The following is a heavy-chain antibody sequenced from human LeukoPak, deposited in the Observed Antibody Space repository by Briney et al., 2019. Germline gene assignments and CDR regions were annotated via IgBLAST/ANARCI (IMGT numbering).Heavy chain of an antibody. CDR1: GGSISSYY. V-gene: IGHV4-59*01. D-gene: IGHD4-17*01. Sequence: SETLSLTCTVSGGSISSYYWSWIRQPPGKGLECIGYIYYTGSTNYNPSLKSRVTVSVDTSKNQFSLKLSSVTAADTAVYYCARMTTVTTGIDYWGQGTLVTVSS. J-gene: IGHJ4*02. CDR3: ARMTTVTTGIDY. CDR2: IYYTGST.